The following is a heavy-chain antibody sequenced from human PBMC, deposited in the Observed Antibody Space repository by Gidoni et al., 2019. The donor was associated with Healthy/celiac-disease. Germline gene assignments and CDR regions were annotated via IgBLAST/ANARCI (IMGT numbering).Heavy chain of an antibody. CDR2: IIPIFGTA. CDR1: GGTFSSYA. J-gene: IGHJ1*01. Sequence: QVQLVQSGAEVKKPGSSVKVSCKASGGTFSSYAISWVRQAPGQGLEWMGGIIPIFGTANYAQKFQGRVTITADKSTSTAYMELSSLRSEDTAVYYCARGGSSSFRWSYAEYFQHWGQGTLVTVSS. D-gene: IGHD6-6*01. CDR3: ARGGSSSFRWSYAEYFQH. V-gene: IGHV1-69*06.